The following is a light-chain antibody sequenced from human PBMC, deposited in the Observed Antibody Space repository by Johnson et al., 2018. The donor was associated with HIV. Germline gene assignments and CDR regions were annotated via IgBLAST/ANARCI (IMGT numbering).Light chain of an antibody. J-gene: IGLJ1*01. CDR2: KND. Sequence: QSVLTQPPSVSVAPGQKVTISCSGSYSNIGNNYVSWYQQLPGTAPKLLIYKNDKRPSGIPDRFSASMSGPSATLDITGLQTGDEGDYYCGAWASSLGAHYVFGTGTRATVL. V-gene: IGLV1-51*02. CDR1: YSNIGNNY. CDR3: GAWASSLGAHYV.